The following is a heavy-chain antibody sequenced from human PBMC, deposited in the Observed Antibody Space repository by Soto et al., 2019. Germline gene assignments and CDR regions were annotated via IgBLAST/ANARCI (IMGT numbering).Heavy chain of an antibody. D-gene: IGHD1-26*01. CDR1: GFTFDNYA. CDR3: ARWDEGGMGDYGIDV. Sequence: AGGSLRLSCAASGFTFDNYAMHWVRQAPGKGLEWVSSISWNSNNIAYSDSVRGRFTISRDNAKNSLYLQMSSLRTEDTALYYCARWDEGGMGDYGIDVWGQGTTVTVS. CDR2: ISWNSNNI. J-gene: IGHJ6*02. V-gene: IGHV3-9*01.